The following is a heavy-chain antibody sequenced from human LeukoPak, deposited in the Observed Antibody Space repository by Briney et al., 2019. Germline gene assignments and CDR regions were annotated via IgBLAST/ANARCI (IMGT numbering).Heavy chain of an antibody. CDR3: ARGSYDSSGPNWFDP. D-gene: IGHD3-22*01. CDR2: ITGDAGAK. J-gene: IGHJ5*02. Sequence: GGSLRLSCTASGFTFDRFSMHWVRQAPGKGLQWVALITGDAGAKYYADSVRGRFTISRDNSKSPLYLQLNRVTTEDTAFYFCARGSYDSSGPNWFDPWGQGTLVTVSS. CDR1: GFTFDRFS. V-gene: IGHV3-43*02.